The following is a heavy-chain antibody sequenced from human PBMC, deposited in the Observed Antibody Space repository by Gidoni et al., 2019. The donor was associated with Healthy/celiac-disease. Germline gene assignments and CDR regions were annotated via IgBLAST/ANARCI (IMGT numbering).Heavy chain of an antibody. J-gene: IGHJ6*02. CDR2: IYSSGST. V-gene: IGHV4-30-4*01. CDR3: ARVRPCGGDCYGYGMDV. CDR1: GGSISSVYYY. D-gene: IGHD2-21*01. Sequence: QVHLQESVSGLVKPSQPLSLTCTVPGGSISSVYYYWSWIRQPPGKGLEWIGYIYSSGSTYYNPSLKSRVTISVDTYKNQFSLKLSSVTAADTAVYYCARVRPCGGDCYGYGMDVWGQGTTVTVSS.